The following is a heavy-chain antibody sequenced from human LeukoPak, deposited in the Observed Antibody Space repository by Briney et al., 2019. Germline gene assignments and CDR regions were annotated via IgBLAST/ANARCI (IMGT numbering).Heavy chain of an antibody. CDR1: GGTFISYA. Sequence: SVKVSCKASGGTFISYAISWVRQAPGQGLEWMGGIIPIFGTANYAQKFQGRVTITADESTSTAYMELSSLRSEDTAVYYCARERSDYYDSSGYYDGYYFDYWGQGTLVTVSS. J-gene: IGHJ4*02. D-gene: IGHD3-22*01. V-gene: IGHV1-69*13. CDR3: ARERSDYYDSSGYYDGYYFDY. CDR2: IIPIFGTA.